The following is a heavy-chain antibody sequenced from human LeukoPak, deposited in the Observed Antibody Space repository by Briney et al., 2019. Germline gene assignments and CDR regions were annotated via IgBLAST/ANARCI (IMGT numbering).Heavy chain of an antibody. D-gene: IGHD6-13*01. V-gene: IGHV1-2*02. CDR1: GYTFTGYY. J-gene: IGHJ6*02. Sequence: ASVKVSCKASGYTFTGYYMHWVRQAPGQGLEWMGWINPNRGGTNYAQKFQGRVTMTRDTSISTAYMELSRMRSDDTDVYYCARVSIAAAGPYYYYYGMDVWGQGTTVTVSS. CDR2: INPNRGGT. CDR3: ARVSIAAAGPYYYYYGMDV.